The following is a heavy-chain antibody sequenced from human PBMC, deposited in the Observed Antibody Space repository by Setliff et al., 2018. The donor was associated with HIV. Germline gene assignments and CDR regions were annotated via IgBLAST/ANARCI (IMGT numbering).Heavy chain of an antibody. Sequence: ASVKVSCKASGYTFTGYYIHWIRQAPGQGLEWMGWINPNSGGTDYAQKLQGRVTITRETSVTTAYMELSRLRSDDTAMYYCAREGYSDSSPGGPDAFDMWGQGTVVTVSS. CDR3: AREGYSDSSPGGPDAFDM. J-gene: IGHJ3*02. CDR1: GYTFTGYY. CDR2: INPNSGGT. D-gene: IGHD3-22*01. V-gene: IGHV1-2*02.